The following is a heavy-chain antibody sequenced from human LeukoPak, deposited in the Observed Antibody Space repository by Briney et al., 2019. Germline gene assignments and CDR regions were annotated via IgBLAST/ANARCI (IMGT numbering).Heavy chain of an antibody. CDR2: IKQDESEK. Sequence: PGGSLRLSCVASGFTFSSYWMSWVRQAPGKGLEWVANIKQDESEKYYVDSVKGRFTISRDNAKNTLNLQMNSLRAEDTAVYYCAKANTDEYYYDSSGYLDYWGQGTLVTVSS. D-gene: IGHD3-22*01. V-gene: IGHV3-7*01. J-gene: IGHJ4*02. CDR1: GFTFSSYW. CDR3: AKANTDEYYYDSSGYLDY.